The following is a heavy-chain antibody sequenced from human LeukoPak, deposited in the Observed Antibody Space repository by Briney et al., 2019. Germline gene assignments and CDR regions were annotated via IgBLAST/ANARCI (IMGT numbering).Heavy chain of an antibody. CDR1: GYTFTSYG. CDR3: ARDSNSQYYYDSSGYYFRSQHGFDY. J-gene: IGHJ4*02. D-gene: IGHD3-22*01. CDR2: ISAYNGNT. V-gene: IGHV1-18*01. Sequence: GASVKVSCKASGYTFTSYGISWVRQAPGQGLEWMGWISAYNGNTNYAQKLQGRVTMTTDTFTSTAYMELRSLRSDDTAVYYCARDSNSQYYYDSSGYYFRSQHGFDYWGQGTLVTVSS.